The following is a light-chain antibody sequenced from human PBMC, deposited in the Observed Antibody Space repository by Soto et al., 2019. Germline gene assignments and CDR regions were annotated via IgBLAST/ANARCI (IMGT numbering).Light chain of an antibody. CDR2: DAS. J-gene: IGKJ1*01. CDR1: QSISSW. Sequence: DIQMTQSPSTLSASVGERVTITCRASQSISSWLSWYHHKPGKAPKLLIYDASSLESGVPSRFSGSGSGTELTLTISSLQPDDFATYYCQHYNGYSEAFGQGTKVDIK. CDR3: QHYNGYSEA. V-gene: IGKV1-5*01.